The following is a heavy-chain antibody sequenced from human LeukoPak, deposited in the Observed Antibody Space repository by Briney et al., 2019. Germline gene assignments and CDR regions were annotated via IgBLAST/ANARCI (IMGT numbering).Heavy chain of an antibody. CDR3: ARLVAAPGTLDY. CDR1: GYTFTNSW. CDR2: IYPRNSDT. Sequence: GESLKISCEASGYTFTNSWIGWVRQVPGKGLEYMGIIYPRNSDTRYSPSFEGQVTITADKSITTAYLQWSSLRASDTAMYYCARLVAAPGTLDYWGQGTLVTVSS. V-gene: IGHV5-51*01. J-gene: IGHJ4*02. D-gene: IGHD6-13*01.